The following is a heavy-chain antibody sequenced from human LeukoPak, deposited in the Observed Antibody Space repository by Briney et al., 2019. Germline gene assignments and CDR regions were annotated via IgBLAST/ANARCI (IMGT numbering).Heavy chain of an antibody. CDR2: IIPIFDTT. D-gene: IGHD1-26*01. V-gene: IGHV1-69*01. CDR3: ARGVVTVGVSKIDYYYYMDV. J-gene: IGHJ6*03. Sequence: SVKVSCKASGGTFVSYGFIWVRQAPGQGLEWMGGIIPIFDTTHYAQKFQGRVTITADESTSTVYMELSSLRSEDTAVYYCARGVVTVGVSKIDYYYYMDVWGKGTTVTVSS. CDR1: GGTFVSYG.